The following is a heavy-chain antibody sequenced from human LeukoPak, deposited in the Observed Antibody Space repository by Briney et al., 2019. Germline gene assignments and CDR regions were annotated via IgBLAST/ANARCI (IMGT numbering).Heavy chain of an antibody. V-gene: IGHV4-4*09. D-gene: IGHD5-18*01. CDR2: IYFAGST. J-gene: IGHJ4*02. CDR3: ASGERGYSYGPLDY. Sequence: SETLSLTCTVSGGSIRSYYWSSIRQPPGKGLEWIGYIYFAGSTTYNPSLKSRVIISIDTSKIQLSLKLSSVTAADTAVYYCASGERGYSYGPLDYWGQGTLVTVSS. CDR1: GGSIRSYY.